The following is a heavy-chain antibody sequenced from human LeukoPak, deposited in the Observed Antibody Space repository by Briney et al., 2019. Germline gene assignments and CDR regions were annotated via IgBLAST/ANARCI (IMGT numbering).Heavy chain of an antibody. CDR2: ISVSGNT. CDR3: ARVLRYCSGGNCYSGGLGYMDV. V-gene: IGHV3-23*01. J-gene: IGHJ6*03. CDR1: GFTLSSYA. D-gene: IGHD2-15*01. Sequence: GGSLRLSCAASGFTLSSYAMSWVRQAPGKGLEWVSAISVSGNTYHADSVKGRFTISRDSSKNTLYLQMNRLRAEDAAVYYCARVLRYCSGGNCYSGGLGYMDVWGKGTTVTISS.